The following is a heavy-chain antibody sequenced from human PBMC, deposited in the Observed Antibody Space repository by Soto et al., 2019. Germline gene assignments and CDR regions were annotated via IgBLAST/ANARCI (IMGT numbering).Heavy chain of an antibody. D-gene: IGHD3-10*01. CDR1: GNTLTGYF. CDR3: ATSPGCLGEGSGGLDV. Sequence: ASVKVSCKASGNTLTGYFLHWVRQARGQGLEWLGWLNSNSGGTKIAQKLQGRLAMTRDTSITTAYMELSRLTSDDTAVYYCATSPGCLGEGSGGLDVWGLGATVTVSS. J-gene: IGHJ6*02. V-gene: IGHV1-2*02. CDR2: LNSNSGGT.